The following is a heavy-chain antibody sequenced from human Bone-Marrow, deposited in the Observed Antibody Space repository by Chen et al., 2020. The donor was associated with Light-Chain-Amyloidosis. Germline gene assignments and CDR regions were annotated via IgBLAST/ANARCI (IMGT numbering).Heavy chain of an antibody. D-gene: IGHD5-12*01. J-gene: IGHJ4*02. Sequence: EVQLEQSGPEVKKPGESLKISCKGSGYTFPNYWIGWVRQMPGKGLEWMGVIYPDDSDARYSPTFEGQVTNSADKSITTAYLQWRSLKASDTAVYYCAKRRDGYNFGYWGQGTLVTVSS. CDR2: IYPDDSDA. V-gene: IGHV5-51*01. CDR3: AKRRDGYNFGY. CDR1: GYTFPNYW.